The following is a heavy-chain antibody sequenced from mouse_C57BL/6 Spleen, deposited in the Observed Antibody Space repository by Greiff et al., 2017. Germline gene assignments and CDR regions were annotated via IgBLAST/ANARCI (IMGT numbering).Heavy chain of an antibody. CDR2: IRSKSNNYAT. CDR1: GFSFNTYA. CDR3: VRHPLYSYAMDY. V-gene: IGHV10-1*01. D-gene: IGHD2-1*01. Sequence: EVQVVESGGGLVQPKGSLKLSCAASGFSFNTYAMNWVRQAPGKGLEWVARIRSKSNNYATYYADSVKDRFTISRDNSESMLYLQMNNLKTEDTAMYYCVRHPLYSYAMDYWGQGTSVTVSS. J-gene: IGHJ4*01.